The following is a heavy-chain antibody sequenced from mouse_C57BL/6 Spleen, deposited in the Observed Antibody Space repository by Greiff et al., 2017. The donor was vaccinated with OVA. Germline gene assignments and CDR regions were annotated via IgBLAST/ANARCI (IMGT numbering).Heavy chain of an antibody. CDR1: GYTFTSYW. CDR3: AREGVSSGYPYCFDY. Sequence: QVQLQQPGAELVRPGSSVKLSCKASGYTFTSYWMHWVKQRPIQGLEWIGNIDPSDSETHYNQKFKDKATLTVDKSSSTAYMHLSSLTSEDSAVYYCAREGVSSGYPYCFDYWGQGTTLTVSS. CDR2: IDPSDSET. D-gene: IGHD3-2*02. J-gene: IGHJ2*01. V-gene: IGHV1-52*01.